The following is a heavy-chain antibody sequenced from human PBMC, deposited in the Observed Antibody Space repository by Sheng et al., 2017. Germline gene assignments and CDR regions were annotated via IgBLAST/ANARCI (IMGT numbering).Heavy chain of an antibody. J-gene: IGHJ6*03. CDR1: GFTVSSNY. CDR2: IYSGGST. V-gene: IGHV3-66*02. CDR3: ARVKLGTSTLYYYYYYMDV. Sequence: EVQLVESGGGLVQPGGSLRLSCAASGFTVSSNYMSWVRQAPGKGLEWVSVIYSGGSTYYADSVKGRFTISRDNSKNTLYLQMNSLRAEDTAVYYCARVKLGTSTLYYYYYYMDVWGKGTTVTVSS. D-gene: IGHD1-1*01.